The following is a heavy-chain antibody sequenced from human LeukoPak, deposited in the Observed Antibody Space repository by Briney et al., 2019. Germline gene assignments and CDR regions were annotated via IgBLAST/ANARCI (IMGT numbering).Heavy chain of an antibody. CDR1: GYTFTSYY. CDR3: ARDAVGGYCSGGSCPGDYLDY. Sequence: ASVKVSCKASGYTFTSYYMHWVRQAPGQGLEWMGIINPSGGSTSYAQKFQGRVTMTRDTSTSTVYMELSSLRSEDTAVYYCARDAVGGYCSGGSCPGDYLDYWGQGTLVTVSS. CDR2: INPSGGST. J-gene: IGHJ4*02. D-gene: IGHD2-15*01. V-gene: IGHV1-46*01.